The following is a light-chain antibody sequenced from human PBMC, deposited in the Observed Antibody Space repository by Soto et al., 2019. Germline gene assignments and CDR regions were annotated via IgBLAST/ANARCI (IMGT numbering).Light chain of an antibody. Sequence: EIVLTQSPGTLSLSPGERATLSCRASQSVSSTYFAWYQYKPGQAPRLLIYGASSRETGIPDTFSGSGSGTDFTLTISRLEPEDFAVYYCEQYDSSPYTFGQGTKLEIK. J-gene: IGKJ2*01. V-gene: IGKV3-20*01. CDR2: GAS. CDR3: EQYDSSPYT. CDR1: QSVSSTY.